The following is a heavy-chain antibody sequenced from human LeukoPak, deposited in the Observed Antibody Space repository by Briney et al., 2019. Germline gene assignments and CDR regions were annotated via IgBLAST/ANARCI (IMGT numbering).Heavy chain of an antibody. CDR1: GFTFSTYT. CDR3: ARSTVTYDY. D-gene: IGHD4-11*01. V-gene: IGHV3-23*01. CDR2: ISGSGATT. J-gene: IGHJ4*02. Sequence: PGGSLRLSCAASGFTFSTYTMNWVRQAPGKGLERVSAISGSGATTYYADSVKGRFTISRDNSKNTLSLQMNSLRAEDTAVYYCARSTVTYDYWGQGTLVTVSS.